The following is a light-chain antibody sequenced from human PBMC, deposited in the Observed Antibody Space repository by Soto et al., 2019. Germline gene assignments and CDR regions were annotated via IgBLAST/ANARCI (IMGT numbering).Light chain of an antibody. Sequence: QLTQSPSSLSASVGDRVTITCRASQDISRYLAWYQQRAGKAPKLLIYDASTLQSGVPPRYSGSGSGTEFTLTISSLQPEDCATYHCQQLQRTPFTFGPGTTVDV. J-gene: IGKJ3*01. CDR1: QDISRY. CDR2: DAS. V-gene: IGKV1-9*01. CDR3: QQLQRTPFT.